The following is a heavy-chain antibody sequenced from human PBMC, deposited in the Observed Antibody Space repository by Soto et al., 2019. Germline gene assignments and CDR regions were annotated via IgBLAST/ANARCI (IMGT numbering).Heavy chain of an antibody. CDR1: GFTFSDYY. J-gene: IGHJ3*02. Sequence: GGSLRLSCAASGFTFSDYYMSWIRQAPGKGLEWVSYISSGSSYTNYADSVKGRFTISRDNAKNSLYLQMNSLRAEDTAVYYCAREAGLQGAFDIWGQGTMVTVSS. D-gene: IGHD4-4*01. CDR2: ISSGSSYT. CDR3: AREAGLQGAFDI. V-gene: IGHV3-11*06.